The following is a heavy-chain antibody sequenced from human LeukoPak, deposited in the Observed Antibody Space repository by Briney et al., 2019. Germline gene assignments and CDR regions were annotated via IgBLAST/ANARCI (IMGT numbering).Heavy chain of an antibody. CDR2: LYHSGST. CDR3: ARTKALSFDS. J-gene: IGHJ4*02. V-gene: IGHV4-30-2*01. CDR1: GGSISSGGYS. Sequence: SSETLSLTCAVSGGSISSGGYSWSWIRQPPWKGLEWIGYLYHSGSTYCNPSLKSRVTISVDRSNNQFSLNLTSLTAADTAVYFCARTKALSFDSWGQGTLVAVSS.